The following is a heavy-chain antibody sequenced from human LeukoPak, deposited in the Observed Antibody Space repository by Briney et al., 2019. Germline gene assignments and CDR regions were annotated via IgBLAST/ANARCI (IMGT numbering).Heavy chain of an antibody. CDR2: ISYDGSNK. CDR3: ARDQMGGSGWYDY. J-gene: IGHJ4*02. V-gene: IGHV3-30-3*01. D-gene: IGHD6-19*01. Sequence: GGSLRLSCAASGFTFSSYAMHWVRQAPGKGLEWVAVISYDGSNKYYADSVKGRFTISRDNSNNTLYLQMNSLRAEVKAVNYFARDQMGGSGWYDYWGQGTLVTVSS. CDR1: GFTFSSYA.